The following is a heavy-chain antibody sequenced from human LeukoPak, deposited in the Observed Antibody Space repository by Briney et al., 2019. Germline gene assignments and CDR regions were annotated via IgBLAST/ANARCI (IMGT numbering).Heavy chain of an antibody. CDR3: AREYWGYYDDSGYPFDN. Sequence: PGGSLRLSCSVSGFTLSSYNINSVRQAPAKVLEWVSYIRNSSNTIYYADSVKGRFTISRDPAKNSLYLQMNSLRDEDTAVYYCAREYWGYYDDSGYPFDNWGQGTLVTVSS. J-gene: IGHJ4*02. CDR2: IRNSSNTI. D-gene: IGHD3-22*01. CDR1: GFTLSSYN. V-gene: IGHV3-48*02.